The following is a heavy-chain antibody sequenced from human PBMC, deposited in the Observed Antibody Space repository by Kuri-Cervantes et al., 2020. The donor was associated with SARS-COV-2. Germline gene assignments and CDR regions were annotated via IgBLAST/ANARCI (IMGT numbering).Heavy chain of an antibody. D-gene: IGHD5-12*01. CDR3: ARLLPIVATTNYFDY. CDR2: IYAGGGT. Sequence: GGSLRLSCAASGFIVSSSYMSWVRQAPGKGLEWVSIIYAGGGTYYADSVKGQFTISRDNAKNSLYLQMNSLRAEDTAVYYCARLLPIVATTNYFDYWGQGTLVTVSS. V-gene: IGHV3-66*02. CDR1: GFIVSSSY. J-gene: IGHJ4*02.